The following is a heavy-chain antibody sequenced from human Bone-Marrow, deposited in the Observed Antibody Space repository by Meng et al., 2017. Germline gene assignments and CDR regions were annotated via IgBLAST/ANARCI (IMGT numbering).Heavy chain of an antibody. J-gene: IGHJ4*02. CDR1: GFTFSSYA. CDR2: ISYDGSNK. Sequence: QGQVVESGGGVVQPGRSLRLSCAASGFTFSSYAMHWVRQAPGKGLEWVAVISYDGSNKYYADSVKGRFTISRDNSKNTLYLQMNSLRAEDTAVYYCARDQWIAVAGTELVYWGQGTLVTVSS. V-gene: IGHV3-30*04. CDR3: ARDQWIAVAGTELVY. D-gene: IGHD6-19*01.